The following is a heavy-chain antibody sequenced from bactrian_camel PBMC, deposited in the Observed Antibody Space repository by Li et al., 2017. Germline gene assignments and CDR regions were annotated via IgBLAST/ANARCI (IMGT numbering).Heavy chain of an antibody. D-gene: IGHD4*01. CDR2: LNYGTSP. CDR3: AANECPVVGSFATWEYNF. V-gene: IGHV3S55*01. J-gene: IGHJ4*01. CDR1: GWTFGSRC. Sequence: HVQLVESGGGSVQAGGSLTLSCAASGWTFGSRCQAWFRQAPGKEREGIAALNYGTSPVYADSVKGRFTISQDNAKNTLYLQMTSLKAEDTAMHYCAANECPVVGSFATWEYNFWGQGTQVTVS.